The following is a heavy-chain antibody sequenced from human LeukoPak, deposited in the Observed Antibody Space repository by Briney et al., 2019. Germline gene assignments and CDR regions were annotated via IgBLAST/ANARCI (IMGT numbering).Heavy chain of an antibody. D-gene: IGHD5-18*01. J-gene: IGHJ4*02. Sequence: ASVKVSCKASGYTFTSYGISWVRQAPGQGLEWMGLISAYNGNTNYAQKLQGRVTMTTDTSTSTAYMELRSLRSDDTAVYYCARDIAADTAMVTKRVDYWGQGTLVTVSS. CDR3: ARDIAADTAMVTKRVDY. V-gene: IGHV1-18*01. CDR2: ISAYNGNT. CDR1: GYTFTSYG.